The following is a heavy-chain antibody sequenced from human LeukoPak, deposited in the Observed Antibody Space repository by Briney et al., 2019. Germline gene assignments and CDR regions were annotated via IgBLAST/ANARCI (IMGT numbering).Heavy chain of an antibody. Sequence: GESLKISCKGSGYSFTNYWIGWVRQMPGKGLEWMGIIYPGDSDTRYSPSFQGQVTISADKSISTAYLQWSSLKASDTAMYYCARSYYDFWSDYSLGEAFDIWGQGTMVTVSS. J-gene: IGHJ3*02. D-gene: IGHD3-3*01. CDR3: ARSYYDFWSDYSLGEAFDI. V-gene: IGHV5-51*01. CDR1: GYSFTNYW. CDR2: IYPGDSDT.